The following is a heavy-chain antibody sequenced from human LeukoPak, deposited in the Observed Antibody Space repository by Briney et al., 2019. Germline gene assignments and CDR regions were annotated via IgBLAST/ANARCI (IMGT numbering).Heavy chain of an antibody. J-gene: IGHJ5*02. CDR3: ARDNQFIVVPAAMRSSWFDP. D-gene: IGHD2-2*01. V-gene: IGHV1-18*01. CDR2: ISAYNGNT. Sequence: ASVKVSCKASGYTFTSYGIIWVRQAPGQGLEWMGWISAYNGNTNYAQKLQGRVTMTTDTSTSTAYMELRSLRSDDTAVYYCARDNQFIVVPAAMRSSWFDPWGQGTLVTVSS. CDR1: GYTFTSYG.